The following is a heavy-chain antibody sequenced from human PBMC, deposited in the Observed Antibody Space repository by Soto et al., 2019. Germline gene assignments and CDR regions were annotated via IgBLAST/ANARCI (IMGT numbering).Heavy chain of an antibody. Sequence: ASVNVSCKASGYTFTGYYMHWVRQAPGQGLEWMGWIHPNSGGTNYAQKFQGWVTITRDTSISTAYMELSRLRSDDTAVYYCARSPPYSGYDHTPLLFECWGQGTLVTV. D-gene: IGHD5-12*01. CDR3: ARSPPYSGYDHTPLLFEC. CDR1: GYTFTGYY. V-gene: IGHV1-2*04. J-gene: IGHJ4*02. CDR2: IHPNSGGT.